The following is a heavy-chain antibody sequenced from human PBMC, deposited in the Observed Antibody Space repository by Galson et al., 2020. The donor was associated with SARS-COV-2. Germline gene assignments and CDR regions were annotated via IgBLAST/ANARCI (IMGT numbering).Heavy chain of an antibody. D-gene: IGHD3-22*01. Sequence: GSLRLSCAASGFTFSSYGMHWVRQAPGKGLEWVAVIWYDGSNKYYADSVKGRFTISRDNSKNTLYLQMNSLRAEDTAVYYCATNRYYYDSSGYYNLDYWGQGTLVTVSS. V-gene: IGHV3-33*01. CDR2: IWYDGSNK. J-gene: IGHJ4*02. CDR3: ATNRYYYDSSGYYNLDY. CDR1: GFTFSSYG.